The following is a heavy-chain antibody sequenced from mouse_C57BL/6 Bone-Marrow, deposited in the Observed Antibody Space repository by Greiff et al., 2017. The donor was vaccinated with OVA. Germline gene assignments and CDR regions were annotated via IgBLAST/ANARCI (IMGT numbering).Heavy chain of an antibody. CDR1: GYTFTSYG. CDR3: ARWGSNYFPWFAY. CDR2: IYPRSGNT. J-gene: IGHJ3*01. Sequence: QVQLQQSGAELARPGASVKLSCKASGYTFTSYGISWVKQRTGQGLEWIGEIYPRSGNTYYNEKFKGKATLTADKSSSTAYMELRSLTSEDSAVYFCARWGSNYFPWFAYWGQGTLVTVSA. V-gene: IGHV1-81*01. D-gene: IGHD2-5*01.